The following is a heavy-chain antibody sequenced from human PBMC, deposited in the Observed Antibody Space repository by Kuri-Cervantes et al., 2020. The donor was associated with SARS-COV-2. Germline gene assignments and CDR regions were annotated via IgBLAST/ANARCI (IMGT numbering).Heavy chain of an antibody. CDR1: GFTFDDYG. CDR3: AREAPYSSSWWDY. Sequence: ETLSLTCAASGFTFDDYGMSWVRQAPGKGLEWVPGINWNGGSTGYADSVKGRFTISRDNAKNSLYLQMNSLRAEDTAVYYCAREAPYSSSWWDYWGQGTLVTVSS. D-gene: IGHD6-13*01. CDR2: INWNGGST. V-gene: IGHV3-20*04. J-gene: IGHJ4*02.